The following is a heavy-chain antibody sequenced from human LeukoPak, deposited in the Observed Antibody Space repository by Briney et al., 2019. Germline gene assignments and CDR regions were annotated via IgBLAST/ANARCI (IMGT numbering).Heavy chain of an antibody. CDR2: ISAYNGNT. V-gene: IGHV1-18*01. D-gene: IGHD3-22*01. J-gene: IGHJ4*02. CDR3: ARDPQTYDSSGYYYDAYFDY. Sequence: ASVKVSCKASGYTFTSYGISWVRQAPGRGLEWMGWISAYNGNTNYAQKLQGRVTMTTDTSTSTAYMELRSLRSDDTAVYYCARDPQTYDSSGYYYDAYFDYWGQGTLVTVSS. CDR1: GYTFTSYG.